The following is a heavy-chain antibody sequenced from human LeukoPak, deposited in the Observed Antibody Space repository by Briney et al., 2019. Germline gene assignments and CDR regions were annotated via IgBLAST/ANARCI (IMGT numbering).Heavy chain of an antibody. CDR3: AKGGISLVRGSFDY. J-gene: IGHJ4*02. CDR2: IYSGGST. Sequence: PGGSLRLSCAASGFTVSSNYMSWVRQAPGKGLEWVSVIYSGGSTYYADSVKGRFTISRDNSKNTLYLQMNSLRAEDTAVYYCAKGGISLVRGSFDYWGQATLVTVSS. CDR1: GFTVSSNY. V-gene: IGHV3-66*01. D-gene: IGHD3-10*01.